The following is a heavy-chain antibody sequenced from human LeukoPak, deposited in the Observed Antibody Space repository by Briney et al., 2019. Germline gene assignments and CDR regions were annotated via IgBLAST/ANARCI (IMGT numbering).Heavy chain of an antibody. V-gene: IGHV1-8*01. CDR2: MNPNSGNT. CDR1: GYTFTSYD. Sequence: GASVKVSCKASGYTFTSYDVNWVRQATGQGLEWMGWMNPNSGNTGYAQKFQGRVTMTRNTSISTAYMELSSLRSEDTAVYYCARASSSSWYSNYYYGMDVWGQGTTVTVSS. CDR3: ARASSSSWYSNYYYGMDV. J-gene: IGHJ6*02. D-gene: IGHD6-13*01.